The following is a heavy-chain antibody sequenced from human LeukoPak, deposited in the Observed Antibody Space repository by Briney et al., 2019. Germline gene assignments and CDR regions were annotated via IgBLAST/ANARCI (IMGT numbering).Heavy chain of an antibody. D-gene: IGHD3-10*01. V-gene: IGHV3-11*01. CDR1: GFTFNTFSNYY. Sequence: GGSLRLSCAASGFTFNTFSNYYMSWIRQAPGKGLVWISYISTSVSTISYADSVKGRFTISRDNAENSLSLQMNSLRAEDTAFYYCAGGYGSGSYSAWGQGTLVTVSS. CDR3: AGGYGSGSYSA. CDR2: ISTSVSTI. J-gene: IGHJ5*02.